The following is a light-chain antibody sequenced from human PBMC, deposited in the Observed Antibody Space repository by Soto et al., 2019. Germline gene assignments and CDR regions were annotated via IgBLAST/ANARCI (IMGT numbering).Light chain of an antibody. V-gene: IGKV3-20*01. Sequence: EIVLTQSPGTLSLSPGERATLSCRASQSVSSSYLAWYQQKPGQAPRLLLYGASSRATGIPYRFSGSGSGTDFTLTISRLEPEDFAVYYCQQYGSSPWTFGQVTKVELK. CDR3: QQYGSSPWT. J-gene: IGKJ1*01. CDR1: QSVSSSY. CDR2: GAS.